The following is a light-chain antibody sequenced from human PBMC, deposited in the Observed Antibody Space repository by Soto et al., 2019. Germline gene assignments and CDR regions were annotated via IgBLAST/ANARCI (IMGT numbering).Light chain of an antibody. CDR1: QSVSSY. V-gene: IGKV3-11*01. CDR2: DAS. Sequence: ELVLTQSPATLSLSPGERTTLSCRASQSVSSYLAWYQQKPGQAPRLLIYDASNRATGIPARLSGSGSGTDFTLTISRLEPEDFAVYYCQKRSNWPQTCGQGTKVDI. J-gene: IGKJ1*01. CDR3: QKRSNWPQT.